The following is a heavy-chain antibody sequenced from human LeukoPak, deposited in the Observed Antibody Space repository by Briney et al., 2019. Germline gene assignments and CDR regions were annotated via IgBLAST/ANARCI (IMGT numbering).Heavy chain of an antibody. J-gene: IGHJ4*02. CDR2: IYYSGST. CDR1: GGSISSYY. Sequence: SETLSLTCTVSGGSISSYYWSWIRQPPGKGLEWIGYIYYSGSTYYNPSLKSRVTISVDTSKNQFSLKLSSVTAADTAVYYCARGLPSRCLDYWGQGTLVTVSS. CDR3: ARGLPSRCLDY. V-gene: IGHV4-59*01.